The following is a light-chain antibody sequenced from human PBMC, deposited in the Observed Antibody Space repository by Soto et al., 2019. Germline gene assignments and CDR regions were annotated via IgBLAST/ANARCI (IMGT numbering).Light chain of an antibody. CDR1: QSVSSSY. V-gene: IGKV3-20*01. CDR3: QQYGSSST. CDR2: DAS. Sequence: EIVLTQSPGTLSLSPGERATLSCRASQSVSSSYLAWYQQKPGQAPRLLIYDASSRATGIPDRFSGSGSGTDFTLTISRLEPEDFAVYYCQQYGSSSTFGQGTTVEIK. J-gene: IGKJ1*01.